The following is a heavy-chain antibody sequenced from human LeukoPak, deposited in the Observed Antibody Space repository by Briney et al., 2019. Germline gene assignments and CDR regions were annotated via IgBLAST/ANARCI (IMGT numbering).Heavy chain of an antibody. J-gene: IGHJ6*02. CDR2: ISAYSGDT. V-gene: IGHV1-18*01. CDR1: GYTFTTYG. CDR3: AREVVGQDV. Sequence: GASVKVSCKASGYTFTTYGISWVRQAPGQGLEWMGWISAYSGDTNYAQNLQGRVTMTADTSTSTAYMELRSLSSDDAAVYYCAREVVGQDVWGQGTTVTVSS.